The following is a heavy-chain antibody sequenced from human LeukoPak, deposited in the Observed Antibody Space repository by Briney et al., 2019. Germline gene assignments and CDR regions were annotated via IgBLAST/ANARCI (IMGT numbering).Heavy chain of an antibody. CDR3: AKDQLDIVVVPAAIFGEAGYFDY. CDR1: GFTFSSYG. Sequence: GGSLRLSCAASGFTFSSYGMHWVRQAPGKGLEWVAVIWYDGSNKYYADSVKGRFTISRDNSKNTLYLQMNSLRAEDAAVYYCAKDQLDIVVVPAAIFGEAGYFDYWGQGTLVTVSS. D-gene: IGHD2-2*02. J-gene: IGHJ4*02. CDR2: IWYDGSNK. V-gene: IGHV3-33*06.